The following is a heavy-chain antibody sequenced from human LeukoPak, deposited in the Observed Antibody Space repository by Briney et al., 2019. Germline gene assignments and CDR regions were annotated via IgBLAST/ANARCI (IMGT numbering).Heavy chain of an antibody. J-gene: IGHJ4*02. D-gene: IGHD3-22*01. CDR1: GYIFTGYY. Sequence: ASVKVSFKASGYIFTGYYIHWVRQAPGQGLEWMGWINPQSGGTNSAQKFQGRVTMTRDTSINKAYMELSRLTSDDTAVYYCARNHDSTGYPLITYWGQGTLVTVSS. CDR3: ARNHDSTGYPLITY. V-gene: IGHV1-2*02. CDR2: INPQSGGT.